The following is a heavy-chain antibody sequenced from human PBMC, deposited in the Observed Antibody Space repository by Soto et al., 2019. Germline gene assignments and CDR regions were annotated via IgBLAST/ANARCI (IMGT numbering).Heavy chain of an antibody. CDR2: ISYDGSNK. CDR1: GFTFSNYG. J-gene: IGHJ6*02. Sequence: QVQLVESGGGVVQPGRSLRLSCAASGFTFSNYGIYWVRQAPGKGLEWVAVISYDGSNKYYADSVKGRFTISRDNSKNTLCLQMNSLRAEDTAVYYCAKGARGLGYGMDVWGQGTTVTVSS. CDR3: AKGARGLGYGMDV. D-gene: IGHD3-16*01. V-gene: IGHV3-30*18.